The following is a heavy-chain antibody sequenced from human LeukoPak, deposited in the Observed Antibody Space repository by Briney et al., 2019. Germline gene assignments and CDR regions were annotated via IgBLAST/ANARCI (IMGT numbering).Heavy chain of an antibody. D-gene: IGHD3-10*01. V-gene: IGHV1-3*01. J-gene: IGHJ6*02. CDR3: ARSMVRGVINYYYGMDV. CDR1: GYTFTSYA. Sequence: ASVKVSCKASGYTFTSYAMHWVRQAPGQRLEWMGWINAGNGNTKYSQKFQGRVTITRDTSASTAYMALSSLSSEGTAVYYCARSMVRGVINYYYGMDVWGQGTTVTVSS. CDR2: INAGNGNT.